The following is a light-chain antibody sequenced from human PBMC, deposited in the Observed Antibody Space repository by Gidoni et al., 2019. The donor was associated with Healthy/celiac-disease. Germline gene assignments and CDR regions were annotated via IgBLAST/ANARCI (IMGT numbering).Light chain of an antibody. CDR3: QHFIST. Sequence: DIQMTQSPSSLSASVGDRVTITCRASQSISSYLNWYQQKPGKAPKLLIYAASSLQSGVPSRFSGSGSGTDFTLTISSLQPEDFATDYCQHFISTFGPGTKVDIK. V-gene: IGKV1-39*01. CDR1: QSISSY. J-gene: IGKJ3*01. CDR2: AAS.